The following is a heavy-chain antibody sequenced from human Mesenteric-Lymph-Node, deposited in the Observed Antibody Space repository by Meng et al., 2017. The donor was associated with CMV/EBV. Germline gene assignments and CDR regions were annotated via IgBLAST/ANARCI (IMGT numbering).Heavy chain of an antibody. D-gene: IGHD1-26*01. CDR3: ATASGRPDWYFDL. V-gene: IGHV4-31*02. J-gene: IGHJ2*01. CDR1: GGSIRSGAYY. CDR2: VHNGGST. Sequence: VSGGSIRSGAYYWSWIRQHPGKGLEWIGYVHNGGSTSYNSSLKSRVSISLDMSRNHLSLTLTSVTAADTAVYYCATASGRPDWYFDLWGRGTLVTVSS.